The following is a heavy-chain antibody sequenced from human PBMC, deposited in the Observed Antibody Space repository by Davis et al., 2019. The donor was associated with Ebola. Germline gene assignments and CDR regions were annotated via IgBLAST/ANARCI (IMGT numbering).Heavy chain of an antibody. CDR2: ISTNGETT. Sequence: GESLKISCSASGFTFSSYAMHWVRQAPGKGLESVSRISTNGETTYYAESVRGRFTISRDNSKDTLYLHMTSLTTEDTAVYYCVKDRFTVVVVHGGFDYWGQGTLVTVSS. V-gene: IGHV3-64D*06. J-gene: IGHJ4*02. CDR3: VKDRFTVVVVHGGFDY. D-gene: IGHD2-15*01. CDR1: GFTFSSYA.